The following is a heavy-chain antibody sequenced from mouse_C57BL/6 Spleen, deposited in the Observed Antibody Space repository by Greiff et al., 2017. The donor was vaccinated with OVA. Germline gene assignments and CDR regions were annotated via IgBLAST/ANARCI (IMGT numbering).Heavy chain of an antibody. J-gene: IGHJ4*01. Sequence: EVQLQQSGPELVKPGASVKISCKASGYTFTDYYMNWVKQSHGKSLEWIGDINPNNGGTSYNQKFKGKATLTVDKSSSTAYMELRSLTSEDSAVYYCARGNYSNYPMDYWGQGTSVTVSS. D-gene: IGHD2-5*01. CDR3: ARGNYSNYPMDY. V-gene: IGHV1-26*01. CDR2: INPNNGGT. CDR1: GYTFTDYY.